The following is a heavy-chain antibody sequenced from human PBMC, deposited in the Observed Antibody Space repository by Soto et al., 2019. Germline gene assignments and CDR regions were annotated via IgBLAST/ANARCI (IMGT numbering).Heavy chain of an antibody. CDR1: GASVSNGLFY. Sequence: SETLSLTCTVSGASVSNGLFYWSWIRQSPGQGLEWLGYVYYTGITNYNPSLRSRVTMSVDTSKNQFSLKLTSVSAADTAMFYCAREGVAYCGADCADAFDIWGQGTMVTVSS. CDR3: AREGVAYCGADCADAFDI. J-gene: IGHJ3*02. V-gene: IGHV4-61*01. CDR2: VYYTGIT. D-gene: IGHD2-21*02.